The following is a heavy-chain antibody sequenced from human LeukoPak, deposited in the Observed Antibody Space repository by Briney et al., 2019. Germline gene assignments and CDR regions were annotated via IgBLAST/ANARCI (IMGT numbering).Heavy chain of an antibody. CDR2: ISSSGGGT. V-gene: IGHV3-23*01. CDR1: GFTFSSCA. CDR3: AKSAYYDILTGYYCEDY. D-gene: IGHD3-9*01. J-gene: IGHJ4*02. Sequence: GGSLRLSCAASGFTFSSCAMSWARQAPGKGLEWVSAISSSGGGTYYADSVKGRFTISRDNSKNTLYLQMNSLRAEDTAVYYCAKSAYYDILTGYYCEDYWGQGTLVTVSS.